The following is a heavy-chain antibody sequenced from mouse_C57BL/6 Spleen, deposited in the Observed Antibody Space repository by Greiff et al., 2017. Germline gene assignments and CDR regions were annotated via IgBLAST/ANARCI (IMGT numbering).Heavy chain of an antibody. CDR1: GYTFTTYP. CDR2: FHPYNDDT. V-gene: IGHV1-47*01. J-gene: IGHJ4*01. Sequence: VQLQQSGAELVKPGASVKMSCKASGYTFTTYPIEWMNPNHGKSLEWIVNFHPYNDDTKYNEKFKGKATLTVEKSSSTVYLELSRLTSDDSAVYYCARGGIYDGYRYYAMDYWGQGTSVTVAS. D-gene: IGHD2-3*01. CDR3: ARGGIYDGYRYYAMDY.